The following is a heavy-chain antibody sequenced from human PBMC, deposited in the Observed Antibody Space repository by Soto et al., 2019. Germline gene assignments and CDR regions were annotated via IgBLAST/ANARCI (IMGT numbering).Heavy chain of an antibody. CDR2: ISAYNGNT. V-gene: IGHV1-18*04. CDR1: GYIFTSYY. CDR3: SREVNFYGLDV. Sequence: GASVKVSCKASGYIFTSYYIHWVRQAPGQGLEWMGWISAYNGNTNYAQKLQGRVTMTTDTSTSTAYMELRSLRSDDTAVYYCSREVNFYGLDVWGQGTTVTVSS. J-gene: IGHJ6*02.